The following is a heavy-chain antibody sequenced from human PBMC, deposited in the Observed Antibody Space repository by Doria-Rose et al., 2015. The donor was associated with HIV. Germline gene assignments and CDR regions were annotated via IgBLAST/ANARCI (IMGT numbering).Heavy chain of an antibody. CDR2: IYYSGST. CDR1: GGSISSRNHY. CDR3: ARGGTVAGTRFDN. V-gene: IGHV4-39*01. Sequence: QVQLPESGPGLVKPSETLSLTCIVSGGSISSRNHYWGWIRQPPGKGLEWIGSIYYSGSTYYNPSLRSRVSISADTSKNQVSLKLTSVTAADTAVYYCARGGTVAGTRFDNWGQGTLVTVSS. J-gene: IGHJ4*02. D-gene: IGHD6-19*01.